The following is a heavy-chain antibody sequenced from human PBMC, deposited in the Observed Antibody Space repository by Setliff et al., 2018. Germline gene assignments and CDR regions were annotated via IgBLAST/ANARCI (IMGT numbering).Heavy chain of an antibody. Sequence: GESLKISCKGSGYSFTSYWIGWVRQMPGKGLEWMGIIYPGDSDTRYSPSFQGQVTSSADKSISTAYLQWSSLKASDTAMYYCARYDSSGYHYYYGMDVWGQGTTVTVSS. V-gene: IGHV5-51*01. CDR3: ARYDSSGYHYYYGMDV. J-gene: IGHJ6*02. CDR2: IYPGDSDT. D-gene: IGHD3-22*01. CDR1: GYSFTSYW.